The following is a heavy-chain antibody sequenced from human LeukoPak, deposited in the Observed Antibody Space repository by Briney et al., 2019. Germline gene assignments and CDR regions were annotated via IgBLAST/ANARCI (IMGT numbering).Heavy chain of an antibody. Sequence: ASVTVSCKASGYTFTSYDINWVRQAPGQGLEWMGWMNPNSGNTGYAQKFQGRVTMTRNTSISTAYMELSSLRSEDTAVYYCAADYDSSGYYGYWGQGTLVTVSS. CDR2: MNPNSGNT. J-gene: IGHJ4*02. D-gene: IGHD3-22*01. CDR3: AADYDSSGYYGY. V-gene: IGHV1-8*01. CDR1: GYTFTSYD.